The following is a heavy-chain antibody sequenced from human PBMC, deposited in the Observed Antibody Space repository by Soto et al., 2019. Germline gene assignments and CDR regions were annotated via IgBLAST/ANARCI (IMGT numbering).Heavy chain of an antibody. CDR1: GGSISSGGYY. D-gene: IGHD2-2*01. V-gene: IGHV4-31*03. J-gene: IGHJ6*02. CDR3: ARIYASGVVPAYYYYYGMDV. Sequence: NPSETLSLTCTVSGGSISSGGYYWSWIRQHPGKGLEWIGYIYYSGSTYYNPSLKSRVTISVDTSKNQFSLKLSSVTAADTAVYYCARIYASGVVPAYYYYYGMDVWGQGTTVTVSS. CDR2: IYYSGST.